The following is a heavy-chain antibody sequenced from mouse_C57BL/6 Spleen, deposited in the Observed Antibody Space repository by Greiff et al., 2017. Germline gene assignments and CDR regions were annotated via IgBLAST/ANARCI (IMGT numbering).Heavy chain of an antibody. V-gene: IGHV5-9*01. Sequence: VMLVESGGGLVKPGGSLKLSCAASGFTFSSYTMSWVRQTPEKRLEWVATISGGGGNTYYPDSVKGRFTISRDNAKNTLYLQMSSLRSEDTALYYCARPGTDWYFDVWGTGTTVTVSS. D-gene: IGHD3-3*01. J-gene: IGHJ1*03. CDR2: ISGGGGNT. CDR1: GFTFSSYT. CDR3: ARPGTDWYFDV.